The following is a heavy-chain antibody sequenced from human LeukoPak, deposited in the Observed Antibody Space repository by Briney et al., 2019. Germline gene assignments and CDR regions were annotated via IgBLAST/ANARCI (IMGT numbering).Heavy chain of an antibody. D-gene: IGHD3-10*01. CDR2: INPNSGGT. CDR3: ARKDWRFGELLRP. CDR1: GYTFTGYY. Sequence: ASVKVSCKASGYTFTGYYMHWVRQAPGQGLEWMGWINPNSGGTNYAQKFQGRVTMTRDTSISTAYMELSRLRSDDTAVYYCARKDWRFGELLRPWGQGTLVTVSS. J-gene: IGHJ5*02. V-gene: IGHV1-2*02.